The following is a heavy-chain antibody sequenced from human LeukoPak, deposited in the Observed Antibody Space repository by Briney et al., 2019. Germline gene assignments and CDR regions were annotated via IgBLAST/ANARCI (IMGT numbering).Heavy chain of an antibody. CDR1: GFIFSDYG. V-gene: IGHV3-21*01. J-gene: IGHJ3*02. D-gene: IGHD3-9*01. Sequence: GGSLRLSCAASGFIFSDYGMHWVRQAPGKGLEWVSSISSSSSYIYYADSAKGRFTISRDNAKNSLYLQMNSLRAEVTAVYYCARDYTDYDILTGQSGGIWGQGTMVTVSS. CDR3: ARDYTDYDILTGQSGGI. CDR2: ISSSSSYI.